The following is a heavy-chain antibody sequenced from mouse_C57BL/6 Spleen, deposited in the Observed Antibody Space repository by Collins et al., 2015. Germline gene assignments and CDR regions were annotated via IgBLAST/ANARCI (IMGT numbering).Heavy chain of an antibody. CDR3: TRYGYGSTYYAMDY. J-gene: IGHJ4*01. CDR2: INPSNGGT. V-gene: IGHV1S81*02. Sequence: QVQLQQSGAELVKPGASVKLSCKASGYTFTSYYMFWVKQRPGQGLEWIGEINPSNGGTNFNEKFKSKATLTVDKSSSTAYMQLSSLTSEDSAVYYCTRYGYGSTYYAMDYWGQGTPVTVSS. CDR1: GYTFTSYY. D-gene: IGHD1-1*01.